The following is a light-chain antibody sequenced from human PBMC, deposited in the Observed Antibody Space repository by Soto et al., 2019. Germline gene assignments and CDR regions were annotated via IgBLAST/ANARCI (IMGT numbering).Light chain of an antibody. CDR1: QSVASRN. CDR3: QHFGNSLWT. J-gene: IGKJ1*01. V-gene: IGKV3-20*01. Sequence: EIVLTQSPVTLSLSPGERATLSCRASQSVASRNLAWYQQKSGQAPRLLIYGASSRAIHTPDRFSGSGSGTDFTLTISGLEPEDFAVYYCQHFGNSLWTFGQGTKVEI. CDR2: GAS.